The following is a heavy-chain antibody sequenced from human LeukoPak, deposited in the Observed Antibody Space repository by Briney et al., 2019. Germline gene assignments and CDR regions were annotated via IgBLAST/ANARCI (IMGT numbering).Heavy chain of an antibody. J-gene: IGHJ6*02. CDR2: INPNSGGT. V-gene: IGHV1-2*04. CDR3: ARGPLSYITRLGDYYGMDV. CDR1: GYTFTGYY. Sequence: GASVKVSCKASGYTFTGYYMHWVRQAPGQGLEWMGWINPNSGGTNYAQKFQGWVTMTRDTSISTAYMELSRLRSDDTAVYYCARGPLSYITRLGDYYGMDVWGQGTTVTVSS. D-gene: IGHD3-10*01.